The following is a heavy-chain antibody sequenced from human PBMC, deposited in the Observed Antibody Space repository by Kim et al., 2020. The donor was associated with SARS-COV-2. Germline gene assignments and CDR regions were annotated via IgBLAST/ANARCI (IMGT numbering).Heavy chain of an antibody. D-gene: IGHD2-2*01. CDR1: GGSISSGGYY. V-gene: IGHV4-31*03. CDR3: ARGDVVVPAARYNWFDPWGQGTGDRGGWFDP. Sequence: SETLSLTCTVSGGSISSGGYYWSWIRQHPGKGLEWIGYIYYSGSTYYNPSLKSRVTISVDTSKNQFSLKLSSVTAADTAVYYCARGDVVVPAARYNWFDPWGQGTGDRGGWFDPWGQGTLVTVSS. CDR2: IYYSGST. J-gene: IGHJ5*02.